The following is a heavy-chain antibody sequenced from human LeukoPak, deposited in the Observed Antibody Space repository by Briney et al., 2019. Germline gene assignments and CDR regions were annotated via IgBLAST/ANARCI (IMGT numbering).Heavy chain of an antibody. D-gene: IGHD3-10*02. J-gene: IGHJ6*04. CDR3: AELGITMIGGV. V-gene: IGHV3-7*01. CDR1: GFTFSSRDW. CDR2: IKQDGRMN. Sequence: GGSLRLSCVASGFTFSSRDWMTWVRQAPGRGLEWLANIKQDGRMNNYVDSVKGRFTISRDNDKNSVDLQMNSLRVEDTAVYYCAELGITMIGGVWGKGTTVTISS.